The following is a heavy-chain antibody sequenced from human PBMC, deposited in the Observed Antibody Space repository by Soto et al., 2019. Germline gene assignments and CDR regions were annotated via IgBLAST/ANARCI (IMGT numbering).Heavy chain of an antibody. CDR2: IRSKANSYAT. CDR1: GFTFSGSA. CDR3: TRTIWSGYYYYYGMDV. J-gene: IGHJ6*02. Sequence: GGSLRLSCAASGFTFSGSAMHWVRQASGKGLEWVGRIRSKANSYATAYAASVKGRFTISRDDSKNTAYLQMNSLKTEDTAVYYCTRTIWSGYYYYYGMDVWGQGTTVTVSS. D-gene: IGHD3-3*01. V-gene: IGHV3-73*01.